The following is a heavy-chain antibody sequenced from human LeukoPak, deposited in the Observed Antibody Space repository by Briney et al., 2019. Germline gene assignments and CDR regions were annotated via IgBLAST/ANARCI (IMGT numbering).Heavy chain of an antibody. CDR1: GGTFSSYA. Sequence: SVKVSCKASGGTFSSYAISWVRQALGQGLEWMGGIIPIFGTANYAQKFQGRVTITADESTSTAYMELSSLRSEDTAVYYCARRYGSGSYLYYFDYWAREPWSPSPQ. CDR2: IIPIFGTA. D-gene: IGHD3-10*01. V-gene: IGHV1-69*13. J-gene: IGHJ4*02. CDR3: ARRYGSGSYLYYFDY.